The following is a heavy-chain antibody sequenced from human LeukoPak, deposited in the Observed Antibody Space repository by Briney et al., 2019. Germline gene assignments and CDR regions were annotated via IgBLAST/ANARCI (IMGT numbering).Heavy chain of an antibody. CDR3: ARGDPVYCSSTSCYVYDY. CDR2: INPNSGGT. V-gene: IGHV1-2*04. Sequence: GASVKVSCKASGYTFTSYDINWVRQAPGQGLEWMGWINPNSGGTNYAQKFQGWVTMTRDTSISTAYMELSRLRSDDTAVYYCARGDPVYCSSTSCYVYDYWGQGTLVTVSS. D-gene: IGHD2-2*01. J-gene: IGHJ4*02. CDR1: GYTFTSYD.